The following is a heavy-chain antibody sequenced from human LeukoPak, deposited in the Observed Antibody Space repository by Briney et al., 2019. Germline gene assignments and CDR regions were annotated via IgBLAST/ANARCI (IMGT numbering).Heavy chain of an antibody. CDR1: GGSISSGGYY. J-gene: IGHJ5*02. Sequence: SQTLSLTCTVSGGSISSGGYYWSWIRQHPGKGLEWIGYIYYSGSTYYNPSLKSRVTISVDTSKNQFSLKLSSVTAADTAVYYCARCGFGELLCSWLDPWGQGTLVTVSS. D-gene: IGHD3-10*01. V-gene: IGHV4-31*03. CDR3: ARCGFGELLCSWLDP. CDR2: IYYSGST.